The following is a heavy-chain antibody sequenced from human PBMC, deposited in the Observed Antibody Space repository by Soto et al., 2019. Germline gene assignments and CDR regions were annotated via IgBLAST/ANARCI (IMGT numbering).Heavy chain of an antibody. V-gene: IGHV1-69*12. CDR2: IIPIFGTA. J-gene: IGHJ5*02. Sequence: QVQLVQSGAEVKKPGSSVKVSCKASGGTFRRYAITWVRQAPGQGPERMGGIIPIFGTANYAQKFQARVTITADEFTSTAYMGLSSLGSEDTAVYYCARDRGPSSGYYPYWFDPWGQGTLVAVSS. CDR3: ARDRGPSSGYYPYWFDP. CDR1: GGTFRRYA. D-gene: IGHD3-22*01.